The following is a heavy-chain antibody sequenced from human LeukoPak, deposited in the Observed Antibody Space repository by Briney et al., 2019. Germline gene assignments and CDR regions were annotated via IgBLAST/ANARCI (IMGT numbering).Heavy chain of an antibody. CDR2: IKQDGSEK. CDR3: ARDRDWYSFDS. D-gene: IGHD6-19*01. J-gene: IGHJ4*02. V-gene: IGHV3-7*03. Sequence: PGGSLRLSCTASGFTFSSYWMDWVRQAPGKGLEWAANIKQDGSEKYYVDSVKGRFTISRDNAKNSLYLQMNSLRAEDTAVYYCARDRDWYSFDSWGQGTLVTVSS. CDR1: GFTFSSYW.